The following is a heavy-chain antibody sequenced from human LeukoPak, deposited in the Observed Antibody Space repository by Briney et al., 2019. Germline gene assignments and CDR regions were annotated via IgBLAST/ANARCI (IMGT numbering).Heavy chain of an antibody. V-gene: IGHV4/OR15-8*01. D-gene: IGHD6-25*01. CDR3: AKVLTAAGLDL. CDR1: GGSMSDSIT. J-gene: IGHJ5*02. CDR2: IHDDGRT. Sequence: KPSETLSRTCSVSGGSMSDSITCGWVRQPPGKGLEWLANIHDDGRTAPNPSLRSRLTISQDRSKNQFSLKVSSVTAADTAFYYCAKVLTAAGLDLWGQGILVTVSS.